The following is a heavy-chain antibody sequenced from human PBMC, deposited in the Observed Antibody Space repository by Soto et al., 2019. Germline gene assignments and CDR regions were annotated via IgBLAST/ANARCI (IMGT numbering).Heavy chain of an antibody. CDR1: GGSISSGGYY. V-gene: IGHV4-61*08. J-gene: IGHJ6*02. CDR3: ARELPGTYYYGMDV. CDR2: IYYSGST. Sequence: PSETLSLTCTVSGGSISSGGYYWSWIRQHPGKGLEWIGYIYYSGSTTYNPSLKSRVTISVDTSKNQFSLKVNSVTAADTAVYYCARELPGTYYYGMDVWGQGTAVTVSS. D-gene: IGHD1-1*01.